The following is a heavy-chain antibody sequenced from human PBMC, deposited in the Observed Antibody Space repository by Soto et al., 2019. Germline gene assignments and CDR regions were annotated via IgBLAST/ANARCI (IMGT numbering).Heavy chain of an antibody. CDR2: FDPEDGET. CDR3: ATVAGQGHWFDP. CDR1: GYTLTELS. D-gene: IGHD6-19*01. J-gene: IGHJ5*02. Sequence: GASVKVSCKVSGYTLTELSMHWVRQAPGKGLEWMGGFDPEDGETIYAQKFQGRVTMTEDTSTDTAYMELSSLRSEDTAVYYCATVAGQGHWFDPWGQGTLVTVSS. V-gene: IGHV1-24*01.